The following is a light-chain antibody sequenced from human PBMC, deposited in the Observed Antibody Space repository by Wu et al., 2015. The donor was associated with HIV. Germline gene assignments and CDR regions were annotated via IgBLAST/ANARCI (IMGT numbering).Light chain of an antibody. CDR2: DVS. J-gene: IGKJ1*01. V-gene: IGKV3-20*01. Sequence: EIVLTQSPGILSLSPGERATLSCRAGQNVGSSDLAWYQQKPGQTPRLLIYDVSSRATGIPDRFSGSGSGRDFTLTIRRLEPEDFAVYYCQQYSSSTWTFGQGTKVEIK. CDR1: QNVGSSD. CDR3: QQYSSSTWT.